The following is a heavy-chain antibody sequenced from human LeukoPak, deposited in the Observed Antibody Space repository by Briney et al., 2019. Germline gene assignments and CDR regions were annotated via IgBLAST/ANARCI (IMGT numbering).Heavy chain of an antibody. CDR1: GFTVSRDW. D-gene: IGHD4-11*01. CDR2: IKRDGSER. J-gene: IGHJ6*03. CDR3: VRGVPKTSYYYYYMDV. V-gene: IGHV3-7*01. Sequence: PGGSLRLSCAASGFTVSRDWMSWVRQARGKGLECVANIKRDGSERYYVDWVEGRFTISTDNAKNSLYLQMNSLRAEDTAVYYCVRGVPKTSYYYYYMDVWGKGTTVTVSS.